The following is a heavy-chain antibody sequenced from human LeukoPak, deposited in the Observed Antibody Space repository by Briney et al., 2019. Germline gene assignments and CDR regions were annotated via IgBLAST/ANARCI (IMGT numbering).Heavy chain of an antibody. J-gene: IGHJ5*02. CDR3: ATVSNRPHFGVVIGWFDP. Sequence: ASVKVSCKVSGYTLTELSMHWVRQAPGKGLEWMGGFDPEDGETIYAQKFQGRVTMTEDTSTDTAYMELSSLRSEDTAVYYCATVSNRPHFGVVIGWFDPWGQGTLVTVSS. CDR1: GYTLTELS. D-gene: IGHD3-3*01. V-gene: IGHV1-24*01. CDR2: FDPEDGET.